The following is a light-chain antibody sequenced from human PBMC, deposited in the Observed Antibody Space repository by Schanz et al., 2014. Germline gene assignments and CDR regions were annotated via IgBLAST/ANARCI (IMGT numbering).Light chain of an antibody. J-gene: IGLJ1*01. CDR1: SSNIGSNT. V-gene: IGLV1-44*01. Sequence: QSVLTQPPSASGTPGQRVTISCSGSSSNIGSNTVNWYQQLPGTAPKLLIYSNNQRPSGVPDRFSGSKSGTSASLAISGLQSEDEADYYCAAWDDSLSARFFGTGTKVTVL. CDR3: AAWDDSLSARF. CDR2: SNN.